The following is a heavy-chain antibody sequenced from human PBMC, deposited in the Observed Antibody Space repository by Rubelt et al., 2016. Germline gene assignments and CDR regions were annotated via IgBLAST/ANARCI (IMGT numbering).Heavy chain of an antibody. CDR3: AKEGEQYYFQWSSGGDH. V-gene: IGHV3-7*03. D-gene: IGHD2/OR15-2a*01. Sequence: VQLVESGGGLVQPGRSLRLSCAASGFTFSNYAMTWVRQVPGKGLEWVATIKQDGSEKYYVDSVKGRFTISRDNAKNSLFLQMNSLGADDTAGYHGAKEGEQYYFQWSSGGDHWGQGTLVTVSS. J-gene: IGHJ5*02. CDR2: IKQDGSEK. CDR1: GFTFSNYA.